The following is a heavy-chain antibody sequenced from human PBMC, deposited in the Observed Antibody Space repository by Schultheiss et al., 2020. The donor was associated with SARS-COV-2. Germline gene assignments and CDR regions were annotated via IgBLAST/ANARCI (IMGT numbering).Heavy chain of an antibody. Sequence: GESLKISCAASGFTFSSYGMHWVRQAPGKGLECVAVIWYDGSNKYYADSVKGRFTISRDNSKNTLYLQMNSLRAEDTAVYYCARGHSSGYYNYFDYWGHGTLVTVSS. D-gene: IGHD3-22*01. CDR3: ARGHSSGYYNYFDY. CDR1: GFTFSSYG. J-gene: IGHJ4*01. CDR2: IWYDGSNK. V-gene: IGHV3-33*01.